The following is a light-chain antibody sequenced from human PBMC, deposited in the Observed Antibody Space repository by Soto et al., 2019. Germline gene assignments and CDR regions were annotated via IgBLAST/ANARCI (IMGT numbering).Light chain of an antibody. J-gene: IGKJ1*01. CDR2: DAS. CDR3: QQYETFSGT. Sequence: DIQLAQSPCFLSSTVGDRVTITSRSSQSISSWLALYQQKPGEAPKLLIYDASALPRGVPSRFSGSGSGTKFTLTIASLQPDDFATYYCQQYETFSGTFGPGTKVDI. CDR1: QSISSW. V-gene: IGKV1-5*01.